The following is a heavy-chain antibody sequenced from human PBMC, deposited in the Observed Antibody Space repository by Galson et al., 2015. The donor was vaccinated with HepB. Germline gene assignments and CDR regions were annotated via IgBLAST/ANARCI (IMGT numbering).Heavy chain of an antibody. Sequence: SLRLSCAASGFTFTTYTMSWVRQAPGKGLEWVSSISGGGGHTYYADSVKGRFTISRDRSRNTVSLQMNRLGAEDTAVYYCAKDGPPSFIPHFFDSWGQGTLVTVSS. V-gene: IGHV3-23*01. CDR3: AKDGPPSFIPHFFDS. CDR1: GFTFTTYT. D-gene: IGHD2-21*01. CDR2: ISGGGGHT. J-gene: IGHJ4*02.